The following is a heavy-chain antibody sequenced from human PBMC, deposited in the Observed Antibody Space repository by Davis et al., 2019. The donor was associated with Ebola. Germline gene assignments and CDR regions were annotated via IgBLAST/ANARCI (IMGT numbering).Heavy chain of an antibody. V-gene: IGHV1-69*13. CDR3: ARDIPNYYGSGSYGMDV. CDR1: GGTFSSYA. Sequence: SVQVSCKASGGTFSSYAISWVRQAPGQGLEWMGGIIPIFGTANYAQKFQGRVTITADESTSTAYMELSSLRSEDTAVYYCARDIPNYYGSGSYGMDVWGQGTTVTVSS. CDR2: IIPIFGTA. D-gene: IGHD3-10*01. J-gene: IGHJ6*02.